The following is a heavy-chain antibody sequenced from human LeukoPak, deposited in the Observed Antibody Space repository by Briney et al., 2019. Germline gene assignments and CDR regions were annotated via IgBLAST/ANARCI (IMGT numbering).Heavy chain of an antibody. CDR1: GGSINNYY. CDR2: IYYSGST. V-gene: IGHV4-59*01. CDR3: ARGEMATIFL. Sequence: SETLSLTCTVSGGSINNYYWTWIRQPPGKRLEWIGYIYYSGSTNYNPSLKSRVTISLDPSKSQFSLKLNSVTAADTAVYFCARGEMATIFLWGQGTLVTVSS. J-gene: IGHJ4*02. D-gene: IGHD5-24*01.